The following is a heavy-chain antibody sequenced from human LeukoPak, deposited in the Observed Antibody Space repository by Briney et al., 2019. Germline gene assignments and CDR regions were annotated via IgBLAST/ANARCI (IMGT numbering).Heavy chain of an antibody. CDR3: ARSLSHWELPTNY. V-gene: IGHV3-7*01. Sequence: GGSLRLSCAASGFTFTTYWINWVRQAPGKGLEWVANIKQDGTETYYVDSVKGRFTVSRDNAKNSVFLQMNSLRDDDTAVYYCARSLSHWELPTNYWGQGTLVTVSS. CDR1: GFTFTTYW. J-gene: IGHJ4*02. D-gene: IGHD1-26*01. CDR2: IKQDGTET.